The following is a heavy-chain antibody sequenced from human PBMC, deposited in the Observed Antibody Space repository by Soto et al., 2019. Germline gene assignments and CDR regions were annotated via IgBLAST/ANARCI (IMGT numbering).Heavy chain of an antibody. CDR3: AHRPSGWYLFDY. V-gene: IGHV2-5*01. J-gene: IGHJ4*02. CDR2: IYWNDDK. CDR1: GFSLSTSGVG. D-gene: IGHD6-19*01. Sequence: SGPTLVNPTQTLTLTCTFSGFSLSTSGVGVGWIRQPPGKALEWLALIYWNDDKRYSPSLKSRLTITKDTSKNQVVLTMTNMEPVDTATYYCAHRPSGWYLFDYWGQGTLVTVSS.